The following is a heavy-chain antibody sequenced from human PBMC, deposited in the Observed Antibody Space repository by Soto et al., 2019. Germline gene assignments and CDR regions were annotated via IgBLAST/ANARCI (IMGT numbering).Heavy chain of an antibody. Sequence: GESLKISCKGSGYSFTSYWIGWVRQMLGKGLEWMGIIYPGDYDTRYSPSFQSQVTISADKSISTAYLQWSSLKASDTAMYYCARQLRAARPTGGMDVWGQWTTVTVSS. V-gene: IGHV5-51*01. CDR3: ARQLRAARPTGGMDV. D-gene: IGHD6-6*01. CDR2: IYPGDYDT. J-gene: IGHJ6*02. CDR1: GYSFTSYW.